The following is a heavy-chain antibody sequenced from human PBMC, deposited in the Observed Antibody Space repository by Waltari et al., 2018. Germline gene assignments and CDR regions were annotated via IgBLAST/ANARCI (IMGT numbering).Heavy chain of an antibody. V-gene: IGHV3-7*01. Sequence: EVQLVESGGGLVQPGGSLRLSCAASGFTFSSYWMSWFRQAPGKGLEWVANIKQDGSEKYYVDSVKGRFTISRDNAKNSLYLQMNSLRAEDTAVYYCARDREMTEAVFDYWGQGTLVTVSS. J-gene: IGHJ4*02. D-gene: IGHD3-10*01. CDR1: GFTFSSYW. CDR3: ARDREMTEAVFDY. CDR2: IKQDGSEK.